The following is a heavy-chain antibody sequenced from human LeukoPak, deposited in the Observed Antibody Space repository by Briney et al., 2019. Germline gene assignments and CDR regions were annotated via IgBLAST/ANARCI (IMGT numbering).Heavy chain of an antibody. CDR1: GFTFSTFA. V-gene: IGHV3-30*15. J-gene: IGHJ4*02. Sequence: PGGSLRLSCAASGFTFSTFAMVWVRQAPGKGLEWVSLVSFDGTNKFYADSVKGRFTISRDNSKNTLYLQMSSLRAEDTAVYYCARDRGVYDTAGHYSWGQGTLVTVSS. CDR2: VSFDGTNK. CDR3: ARDRGVYDTAGHYS. D-gene: IGHD3-22*01.